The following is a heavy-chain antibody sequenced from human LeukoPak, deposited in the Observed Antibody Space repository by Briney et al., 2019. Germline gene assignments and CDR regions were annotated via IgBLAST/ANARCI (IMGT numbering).Heavy chain of an antibody. CDR3: ARSDDLRNWFDP. Sequence: SETLSLTCAVSGGSISSGAYSWSWIRQPPGKGLEWIGCIYHSGNTYYNPSLKSRVTISVDRSKSQFSLKLSSVTAADTAVYYCARSDDLRNWFDPWGQGILVTVSS. CDR2: IYHSGNT. D-gene: IGHD3-3*01. V-gene: IGHV4-30-2*01. J-gene: IGHJ5*02. CDR1: GGSISSGAYS.